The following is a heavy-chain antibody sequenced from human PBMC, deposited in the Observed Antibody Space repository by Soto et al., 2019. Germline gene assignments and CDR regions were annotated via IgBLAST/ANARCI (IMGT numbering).Heavy chain of an antibody. CDR1: GASISSGGYY. CDR2: IYYIGTS. J-gene: IGHJ2*01. Sequence: QVQLQESGPGLVKPSQTLSLTCTVSGASISSGGYYWGWIRQHPGKGLEWIGFIYYIGTSYYNPSLGSRITLSVDTSKNHFSLNLTSVTAADTAVYYGARVLRDVLSDRYYWDVDLWGRGTLVTVSS. V-gene: IGHV4-31*03. D-gene: IGHD3-16*02. CDR3: ARVLRDVLSDRYYWDVDL.